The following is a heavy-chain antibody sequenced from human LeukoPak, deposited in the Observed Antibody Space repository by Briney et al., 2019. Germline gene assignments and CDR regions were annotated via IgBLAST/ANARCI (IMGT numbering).Heavy chain of an antibody. J-gene: IGHJ4*02. CDR1: GFTFSSYG. V-gene: IGHV3-30*02. D-gene: IGHD3-22*01. CDR2: IRYDGSNK. CDR3: ALTNTYDSSGSNDY. Sequence: TGGSLRLSCAASGFTFSSYGMHWVRQAPGKGLEWVAFIRYDGSNKYYADSVKGRFTISRDNSKNTLYLQMNSLRAEDTAVYYCALTNTYDSSGSNDYWGQGTLVTVSS.